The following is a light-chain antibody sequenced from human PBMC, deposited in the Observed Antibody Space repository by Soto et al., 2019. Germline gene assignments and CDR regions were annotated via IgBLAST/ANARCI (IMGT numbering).Light chain of an antibody. CDR3: QQYGSSGT. V-gene: IGKV3-20*01. Sequence: EIVLTQSPDTLSLSPGDRATLSCRASQSVTTNYLAWYQQKPGQAPRLLIYGASSRATGIPDRFSGSGSGTDFTLTISRLEPEDFAVYYCQQYGSSGTFGQGTKVDIK. CDR1: QSVTTNY. J-gene: IGKJ1*01. CDR2: GAS.